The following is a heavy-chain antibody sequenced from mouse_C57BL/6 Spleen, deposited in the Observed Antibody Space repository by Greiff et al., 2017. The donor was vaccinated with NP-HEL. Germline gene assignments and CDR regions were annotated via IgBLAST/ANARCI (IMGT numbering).Heavy chain of an antibody. CDR2: ISSGSSTI. V-gene: IGHV5-17*01. D-gene: IGHD1-1*01. J-gene: IGHJ4*01. CDR1: GFTFSDYG. CDR3: ARRDYGAMDY. Sequence: VQLKESGGGLVKPGGSLKLSCAASGFTFSDYGMHWVRQAPEKGLEWVAYISSGSSTIYYADTVKGRFTISRDNAKNTLFLQMTSLRSEDTAMYYCARRDYGAMDYWGQGTSVTVSS.